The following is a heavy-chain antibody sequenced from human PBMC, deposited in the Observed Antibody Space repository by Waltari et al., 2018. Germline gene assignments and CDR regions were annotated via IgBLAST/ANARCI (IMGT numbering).Heavy chain of an antibody. D-gene: IGHD3-22*01. V-gene: IGHV1-18*01. CDR2: ISVDNGHT. CDR1: GYTFTTYG. Sequence: QVQLIQSGAEVKKPGASVKVSCKASGYTFTTYGIPWVRPAPGQGLEWMGWISVDNGHTSYAQKLQDRVTMTTDTSTSTAYMELRSPTSDDTAVYYCARVGGNRYYYDGRGFVYYFDYWGQGTLVTVSS. CDR3: ARVGGNRYYYDGRGFVYYFDY. J-gene: IGHJ4*02.